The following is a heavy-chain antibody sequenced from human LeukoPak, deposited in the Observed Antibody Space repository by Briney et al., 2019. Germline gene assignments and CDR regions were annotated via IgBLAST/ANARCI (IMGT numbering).Heavy chain of an antibody. D-gene: IGHD3-22*01. CDR1: GFTFSNYA. CDR2: ISGSGGST. J-gene: IGHJ4*02. CDR3: ARDINYYDSSGYLGGHFDY. Sequence: GGSLRFSCAASGFTFSNYAKSWVRQAPGKGLEWVSAISGSGGSTYYADSVKGRFTISRDNAKNSLYLQMNSLRAEDTAVYYCARDINYYDSSGYLGGHFDYWGQGTLVTVSS. V-gene: IGHV3-23*01.